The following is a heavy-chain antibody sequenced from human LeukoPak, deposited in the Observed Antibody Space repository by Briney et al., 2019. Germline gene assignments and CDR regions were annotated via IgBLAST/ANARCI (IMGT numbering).Heavy chain of an antibody. J-gene: IGHJ5*02. CDR2: INSDGCST. D-gene: IGHD6-19*01. CDR1: GFTFSSYW. Sequence: GGSLRLSCAASGFTFSSYWMHWVRQAPGKGLVWVSRINSDGCSTSYADSVKGRFTISRDNAKNTLYLQMNSLRAEDTAVYYCARALAVAGTGGFDPWGQGTLVTVSS. CDR3: ARALAVAGTGGFDP. V-gene: IGHV3-74*01.